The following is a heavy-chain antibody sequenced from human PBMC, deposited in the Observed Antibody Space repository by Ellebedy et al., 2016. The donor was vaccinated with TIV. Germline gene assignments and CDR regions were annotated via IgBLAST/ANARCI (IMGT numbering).Heavy chain of an antibody. CDR1: GFTFSRYA. D-gene: IGHD5-18*01. V-gene: IGHV3-33*08. CDR3: ARSDTSLVTPEDS. CDR2: IWHDGSNK. J-gene: IGHJ4*02. Sequence: PGGSLRLSCAASGFTFSRYAMHRVRQAPGKGLEWVAFIWHDGSNKEYVDSVQGRFTISRDNSKNTLYLQMNSLRAEDTAVYYCARSDTSLVTPEDSWGQGTLVTVSS.